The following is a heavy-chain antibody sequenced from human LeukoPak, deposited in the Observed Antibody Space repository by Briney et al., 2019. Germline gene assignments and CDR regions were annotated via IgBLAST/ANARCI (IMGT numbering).Heavy chain of an antibody. D-gene: IGHD2-15*01. V-gene: IGHV4-38-2*02. CDR2: LNHSGST. J-gene: IGHJ5*02. CDR3: ARHGYYCSGGSCYLDWFDP. Sequence: SETLPLTCTVSGYSISSGYYWGWIRQPPGKGLEGIGELNHSGSTNYNPSLKSRVTISVDTSKNQFSLKLSSVTAADTAVYYCARHGYYCSGGSCYLDWFDPWGQGTLVTVSS. CDR1: GYSISSGYY.